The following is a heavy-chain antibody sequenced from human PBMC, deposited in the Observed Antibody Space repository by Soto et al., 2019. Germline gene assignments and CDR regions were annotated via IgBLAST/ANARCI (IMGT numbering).Heavy chain of an antibody. J-gene: IGHJ4*02. Sequence: GGSLRLSCAASGFTFSDYYMSWIRQAPGKGLEWVSYISSSSSYTNYADSVKGRFTISRDNAKNSLYLQMNSLRAEDTAVYYCARDAYCSGGSCYDYWGQGTLVTVSS. D-gene: IGHD2-15*01. V-gene: IGHV3-11*06. CDR2: ISSSSSYT. CDR1: GFTFSDYY. CDR3: ARDAYCSGGSCYDY.